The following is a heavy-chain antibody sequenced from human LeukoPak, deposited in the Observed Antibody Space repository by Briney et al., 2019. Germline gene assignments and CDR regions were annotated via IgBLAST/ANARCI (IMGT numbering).Heavy chain of an antibody. Sequence: PGGSLRLSCAASGFTFSSYSMNWVRQAPGKGLEWVSSISSSSSYIYYADSVKGRFTISRDNAKNSLYLQMNSLRAEDTAVYYCARDLGRWLARDYWGQGTLVTVSS. V-gene: IGHV3-21*04. CDR2: ISSSSSYI. J-gene: IGHJ4*02. D-gene: IGHD6-19*01. CDR3: ARDLGRWLARDY. CDR1: GFTFSSYS.